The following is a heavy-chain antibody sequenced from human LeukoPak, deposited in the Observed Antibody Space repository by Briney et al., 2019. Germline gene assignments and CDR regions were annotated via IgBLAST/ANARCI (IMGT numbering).Heavy chain of an antibody. J-gene: IGHJ4*02. CDR3: ARSPKPDPGVPAASCSRFEY. CDR2: IYPRDGST. V-gene: IGHV1-46*01. Sequence: ASVKVSCKASGYTFTSNYIHWVRQAPGQGLEWMGMIYPRDGSTSYAQKFQGRVTVTTDTSTSTAYMELRSLTSDDTAVYYCARSPKPDPGVPAASCSRFEYWGQGTLVTVSS. CDR1: GYTFTSNY. D-gene: IGHD2-2*01.